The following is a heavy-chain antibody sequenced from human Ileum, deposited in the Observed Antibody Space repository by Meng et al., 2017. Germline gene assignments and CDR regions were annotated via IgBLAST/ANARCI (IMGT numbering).Heavy chain of an antibody. CDR1: GFTVSSNY. V-gene: IGHV3-53*01. J-gene: IGHJ4*02. D-gene: IGHD3-22*01. CDR2: IYSGGST. CDR3: VRDNYDSSGYWVLDY. Sequence: GESLKISCAASGFTVSSNYMSWVRQAPGKGLEWVSVIYSGGSTYYADSVKGRFTISRDNSKNTLYLQMNSLRAEDTAVYYCVRDNYDSSGYWVLDYWGQGTRVT.